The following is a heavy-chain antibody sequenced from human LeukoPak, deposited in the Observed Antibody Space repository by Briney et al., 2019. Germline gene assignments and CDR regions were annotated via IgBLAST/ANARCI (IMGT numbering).Heavy chain of an antibody. V-gene: IGHV1-2*02. Sequence: ASVKVSCKASGYTFTGYYMHWMRQAPGQGLEWMGWINPNSGGTNYAQKFQGRVTMTRDTSISTACMELSRLRSDDTAVYYCASGDMVRGVPLDYWGQGTLVTVSS. J-gene: IGHJ4*02. CDR1: GYTFTGYY. CDR2: INPNSGGT. D-gene: IGHD3-10*01. CDR3: ASGDMVRGVPLDY.